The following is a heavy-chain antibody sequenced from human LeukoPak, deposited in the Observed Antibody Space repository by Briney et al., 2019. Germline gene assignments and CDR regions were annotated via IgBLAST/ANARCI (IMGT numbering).Heavy chain of an antibody. CDR3: ARGGAVPANCFDP. D-gene: IGHD2-2*01. CDR2: INWNGGST. J-gene: IGHJ5*02. CDR1: GFTFDDYG. Sequence: GGSLRLSCAASGFTFDDYGMSWVRQAPGKGLERVSGINWNGGSTGYADSVKGRFTISRDNARNTLYLQMNTLRAEDTAVYYCARGGAVPANCFDPWGQGTLVTVSA. V-gene: IGHV3-20*04.